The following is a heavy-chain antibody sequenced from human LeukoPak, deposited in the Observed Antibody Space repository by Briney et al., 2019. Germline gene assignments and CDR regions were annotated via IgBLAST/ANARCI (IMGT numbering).Heavy chain of an antibody. D-gene: IGHD5-18*01. CDR2: MNPNSGTT. Sequence: ASVKVSCKASGYTFTSYDINWVRQATGQGLEWMGWMNPNSGTTGYAQKFQGRVTMTRNTSISTAYMELSSLRSEDTAVYYCARAGLGGYSYGYPGYMDVWGKGTTVTVSS. CDR3: ARAGLGGYSYGYPGYMDV. J-gene: IGHJ6*03. CDR1: GYTFTSYD. V-gene: IGHV1-8*01.